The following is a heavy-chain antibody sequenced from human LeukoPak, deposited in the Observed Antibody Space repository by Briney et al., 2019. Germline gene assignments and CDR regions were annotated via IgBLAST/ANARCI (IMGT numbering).Heavy chain of an antibody. CDR3: ARDFLWKLRVGDAFDI. CDR2: ISSSSSYI. Sequence: GGTLRLSCAASGFTFSSYSMNWVREAPGKRLEWVSSISSSSSYIYYAPSVKGRFTISRTNARNTPHLQLDRLRPEDTAVYYCARDFLWKLRVGDAFDIWGQGTMVAVSS. V-gene: IGHV3-21*01. D-gene: IGHD2-21*01. J-gene: IGHJ3*02. CDR1: GFTFSSYS.